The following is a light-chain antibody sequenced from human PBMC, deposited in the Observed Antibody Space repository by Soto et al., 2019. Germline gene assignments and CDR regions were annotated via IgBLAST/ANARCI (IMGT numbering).Light chain of an antibody. CDR1: SSDVGNYNL. CDR2: EGT. J-gene: IGLJ1*01. Sequence: SARTPPASVSGSTAQAIAISCTGTSSDVGNYNLVSWYQQHSGKAPKLMIYEGTKRPSGVSDRFSGSKSGNTASLTISGLQAEDEADYYCCSYVSTGTYVFGTVTKV. V-gene: IGLV2-23*01. CDR3: CSYVSTGTYV.